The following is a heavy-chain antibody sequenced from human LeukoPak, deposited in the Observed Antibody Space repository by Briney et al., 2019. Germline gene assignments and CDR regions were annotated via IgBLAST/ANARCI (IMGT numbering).Heavy chain of an antibody. V-gene: IGHV4-59*01. D-gene: IGHD3-10*01. CDR2: IYYSGST. J-gene: IGHJ6*02. CDR1: GGSLSSYY. CDR3: ARTYGSGSYSYGMDV. Sequence: SETLSLTCTVSGGSLSSYYWSWIRQPPGKGLEWIGDIYYSGSTNYNPSLKSRVTISVDTSKNQFSLKLSSVTAADTAVYYCARTYGSGSYSYGMDVWGQGTTVTVSS.